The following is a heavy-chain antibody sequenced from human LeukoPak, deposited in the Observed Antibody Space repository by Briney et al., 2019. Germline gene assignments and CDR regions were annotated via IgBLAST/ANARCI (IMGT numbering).Heavy chain of an antibody. V-gene: IGHV4-30-2*02. CDR3: ASGECSGGSCQFDY. CDR2: IYHSGST. J-gene: IGHJ4*02. CDR1: GGSISSGGYS. Sequence: SETLSLTCAVSGGSISSGGYSWSWIRQPPGKGLEWIGYIYHSGSTYYNPSLKSRVTISVDTSKNQFSLKLSSVTAADTAVYYCASGECSGGSCQFDYWGQGTLVTVSS. D-gene: IGHD2-15*01.